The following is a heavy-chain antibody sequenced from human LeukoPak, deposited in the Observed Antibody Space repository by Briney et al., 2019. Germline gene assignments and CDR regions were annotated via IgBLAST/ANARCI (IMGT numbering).Heavy chain of an antibody. V-gene: IGHV3-23*03. CDR3: ARDSYYYGSGRAGAFDI. J-gene: IGHJ3*02. D-gene: IGHD3-10*01. CDR2: IYSGCST. Sequence: GGSLRLSCAASGFTFSSYAMSWVRQAPGKGLEWVSVIYSGCSTYYADSVKGRFTISRDNSKNTLYLQMNSLRAEDKAEYYCARDSYYYGSGRAGAFDIWGQGTMVTVSS. CDR1: GFTFSSYA.